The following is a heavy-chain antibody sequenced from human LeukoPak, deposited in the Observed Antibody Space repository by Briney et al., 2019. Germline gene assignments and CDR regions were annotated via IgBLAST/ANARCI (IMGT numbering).Heavy chain of an antibody. D-gene: IGHD2-2*01. V-gene: IGHV3-23*01. J-gene: IGHJ5*02. CDR2: ISGSGGST. Sequence: GGSLRLSCAASGFTFSSYAMSWVRQAPGKGLEWVSAISGSGGSTYYADSVKGRFTISRDNSKNTLYLQMNSLRAEDTAVYYCAKDRPREYQLLFGWFDPWGQGTLVTVSS. CDR1: GFTFSSYA. CDR3: AKDRPREYQLLFGWFDP.